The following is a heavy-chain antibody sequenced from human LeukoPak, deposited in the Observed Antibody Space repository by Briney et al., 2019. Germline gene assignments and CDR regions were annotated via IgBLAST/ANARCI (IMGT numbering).Heavy chain of an antibody. CDR1: GDSVSSNSAA. CDR2: TYYRSKWYN. V-gene: IGHV6-1*01. CDR3: ARAGIAAAGPPYYFDY. J-gene: IGHJ4*02. D-gene: IGHD6-13*01. Sequence: SQTLSLTRAISGDSVSSNSAAWNWIRQSPSRGLEWLGRTYYRSKWYNDYAVSVKSRITINPDTSKNQFSLQLNSVTPEDTAVYYCARAGIAAAGPPYYFDYWGQGTLVTVSS.